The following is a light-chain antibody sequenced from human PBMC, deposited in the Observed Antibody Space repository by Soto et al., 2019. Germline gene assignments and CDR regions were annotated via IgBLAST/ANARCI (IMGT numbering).Light chain of an antibody. CDR1: SSDVGSYNL. Sequence: SALTQPASVSGSPGQSITISCTGTSSDVGSYNLVSWYQQLPGKAPKLMIYEVSKRPSGVSNRFSGSKSGNTASLTISGLQTEDEADYFCCSYAAITTPVIFGGGTKLTVL. CDR2: EVS. CDR3: CSYAAITTPVI. J-gene: IGLJ2*01. V-gene: IGLV2-23*02.